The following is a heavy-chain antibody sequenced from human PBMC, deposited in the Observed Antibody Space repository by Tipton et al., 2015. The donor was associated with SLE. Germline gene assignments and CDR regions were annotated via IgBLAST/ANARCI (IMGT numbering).Heavy chain of an antibody. CDR3: ARSTDQNWFDP. CDR1: GDSISNGDDY. CDR2: IYYGGGT. V-gene: IGHV4-31*03. D-gene: IGHD2-2*01. J-gene: IGHJ5*02. Sequence: TLSLTCTVSGDSISNGDDYWSWIRQPPGKGLEWIGNIYYGGGTYYNPSLESRVTISLDTSKNQFSLKLNSVTAADTAVYYCARSTDQNWFDPWGQGTMVTFSS.